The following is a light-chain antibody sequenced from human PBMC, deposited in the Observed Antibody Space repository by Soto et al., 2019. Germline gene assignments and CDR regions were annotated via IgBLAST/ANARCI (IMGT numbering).Light chain of an antibody. V-gene: IGKV3-15*01. CDR1: QSVNSD. Sequence: ETVMTQSPATLSASPGASATLSCRASQSVNSDLAWYQQIPGQAPRLLIYSASTGATGGPARFSGSGSVTEFTLTISSLQSEDFAIYYCRQYNNWPLTFSGGTKVVI. CDR2: SAS. CDR3: RQYNNWPLT. J-gene: IGKJ4*01.